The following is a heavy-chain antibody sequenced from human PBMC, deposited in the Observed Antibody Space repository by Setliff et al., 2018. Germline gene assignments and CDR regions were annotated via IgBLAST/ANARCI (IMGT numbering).Heavy chain of an antibody. CDR2: INTGGGSA. V-gene: IGHV1-46*02. CDR3: TRGGAAAAGKKGVFEH. Sequence: ASVKVSCKASGHIFNSYGISWVRQAPGQGPEWMGTINTGGGSASIVDQFQGRVTMTRDTSTSTVYMELNGLRSDDTAIYYCTRGGAAAAGKKGVFEHWGQGTLVTVSS. D-gene: IGHD6-13*01. CDR1: GHIFNSYG. J-gene: IGHJ4*02.